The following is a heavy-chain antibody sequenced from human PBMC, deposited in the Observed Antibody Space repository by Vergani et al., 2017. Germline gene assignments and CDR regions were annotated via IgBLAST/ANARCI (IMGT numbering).Heavy chain of an antibody. CDR1: GGSISSGSYY. Sequence: QVQLQESGPGLVKPSQTLSLTCTVSGGSISSGSYYWSWIRQPAGKGLEWIGRIYTSGSTNYNPSLKSRVTMSVDTSKNQFSLKLSSVTAADTAVYYRARVRYCSGGSCLTFDPWGQGTLVTVSS. CDR3: ARVRYCSGGSCLTFDP. CDR2: IYTSGST. D-gene: IGHD2-15*01. V-gene: IGHV4-61*02. J-gene: IGHJ5*02.